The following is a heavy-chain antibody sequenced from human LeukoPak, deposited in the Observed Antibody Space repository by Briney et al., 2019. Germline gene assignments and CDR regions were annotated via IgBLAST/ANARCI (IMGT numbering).Heavy chain of an antibody. CDR3: AKDLVGYYDSSGPTLFDY. J-gene: IGHJ4*02. CDR1: GFTFSSYA. V-gene: IGHV3-23*01. Sequence: GGSLRLSCAASGFTFSSYAMSWVRQAPGKGLEWVSAISGSGGSTYYADSVKGRFTISRDNSKNTLYLQMNSLRAEDTAVYYCAKDLVGYYDSSGPTLFDYWGQGTLVTVSS. D-gene: IGHD3-22*01. CDR2: ISGSGGST.